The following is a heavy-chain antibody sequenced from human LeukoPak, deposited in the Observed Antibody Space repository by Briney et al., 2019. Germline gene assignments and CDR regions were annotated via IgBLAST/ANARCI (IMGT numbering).Heavy chain of an antibody. V-gene: IGHV3-48*01. Sequence: GGSLSLSFAASGFTFSSYSMNWARQAPGKGLEWVSYISSSSSTIYYADSVKGRFTISRDNAKNSLYLQMNSLRAEDTAVYYCARDKHRYSDSFDYWGQGTLVTVSS. J-gene: IGHJ4*02. CDR2: ISSSSSTI. CDR1: GFTFSSYS. D-gene: IGHD5-18*01. CDR3: ARDKHRYSDSFDY.